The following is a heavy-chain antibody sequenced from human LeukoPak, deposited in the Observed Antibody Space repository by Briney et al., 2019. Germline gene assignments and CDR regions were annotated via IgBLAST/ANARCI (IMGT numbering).Heavy chain of an antibody. V-gene: IGHV4-39*07. CDR2: MYLSGTT. CDR1: GVSVTHNNYY. CDR3: AGLVGRYSSGLYYYYFDY. Sequence: SETLSLTCTVSGVSVTHNNYYWGWIRQPPGKGLEWIGEMYLSGTTHSNPSVKSRVTISIDKSKNQFFLNLSSVTAADTAVYYCAGLVGRYSSGLYYYYFDYWGQGTLVTVSS. D-gene: IGHD3-22*01. J-gene: IGHJ4*02.